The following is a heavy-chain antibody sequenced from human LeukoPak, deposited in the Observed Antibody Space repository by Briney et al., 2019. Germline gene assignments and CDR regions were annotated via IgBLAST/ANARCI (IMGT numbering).Heavy chain of an antibody. D-gene: IGHD3-10*01. CDR2: IYHSGST. J-gene: IGHJ6*03. Sequence: SETLSLTCTVSGYSISGGYYCGWIRQPPGKGLEWIGTIYHSGSTYYNPSLKSRVTISVGTSKNQFSLKLSSVTAADTAVYYCAIAPGKLRYYYYMDVWGKGTTVTVSS. V-gene: IGHV4-38-2*02. CDR1: GYSISGGYY. CDR3: AIAPGKLRYYYYMDV.